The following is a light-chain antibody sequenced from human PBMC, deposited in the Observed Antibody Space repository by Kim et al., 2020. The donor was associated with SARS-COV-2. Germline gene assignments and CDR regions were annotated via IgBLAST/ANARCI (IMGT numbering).Light chain of an antibody. CDR3: SAWDGSLNAAV. J-gene: IGLJ2*01. V-gene: IGLV10-54*01. CDR1: THNVGKQG. Sequence: QTSTLTCIGNTHNVGKQGASWLQQRQGHPPQLLSDRNNHRPSGISERFSASRSGSAASLTITGLQPEDEADYYCSAWDGSLNAAVFGGGTKLTVL. CDR2: RNN.